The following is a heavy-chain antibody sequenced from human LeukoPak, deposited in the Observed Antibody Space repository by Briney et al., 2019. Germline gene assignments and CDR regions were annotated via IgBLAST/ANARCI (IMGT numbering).Heavy chain of an antibody. CDR2: IIPIFGTA. Sequence: ASVKVSCKASVATFSSYAISWVRQAPGQGLEWMGGIIPIFGTANYAQKFQGRVTITADESTSTAYMELSGLRSEDTAVYDCARVYGSGSPLGHNWFDPGGQGTLVTGSS. CDR3: ARVYGSGSPLGHNWFDP. V-gene: IGHV1-69*13. CDR1: VATFSSYA. J-gene: IGHJ5*02. D-gene: IGHD3-10*01.